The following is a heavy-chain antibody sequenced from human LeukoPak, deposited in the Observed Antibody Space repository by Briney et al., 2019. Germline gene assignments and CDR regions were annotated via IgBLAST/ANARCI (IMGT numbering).Heavy chain of an antibody. J-gene: IGHJ4*02. CDR2: ISGSGDST. V-gene: IGHV3-23*01. Sequence: GGSLRLSCAASGFTFSTYAITWVRQAPGKGLEWVSGISGSGDSTYYADSVKGRFTISRDNSKNTLYLQMNSLRAEDTAVYYCAKDFYYYQSTGYSFLWGQGTLVTVSS. CDR3: AKDFYYYQSTGYSFL. D-gene: IGHD3-22*01. CDR1: GFTFSTYA.